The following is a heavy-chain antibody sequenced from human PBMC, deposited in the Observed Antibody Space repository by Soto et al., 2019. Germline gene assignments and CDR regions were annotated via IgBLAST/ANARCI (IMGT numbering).Heavy chain of an antibody. CDR2: IWYDGSNK. D-gene: IGHD1-26*01. Sequence: GKGLEWVAVIWYDGSNKYYADSVKGRMTISRDTSKNMVYLQMNSLRVDDTAVYFCFQAEDGIRASVPVSAFLLNRSSDL. J-gene: IGHJ2*01. V-gene: IGHV3-33*01. CDR3: FQAEDGIRASVPVSAFLLNRSSDL.